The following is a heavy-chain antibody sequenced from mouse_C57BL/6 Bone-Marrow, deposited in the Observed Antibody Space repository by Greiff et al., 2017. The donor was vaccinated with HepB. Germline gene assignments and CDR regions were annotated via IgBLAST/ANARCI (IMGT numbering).Heavy chain of an antibody. V-gene: IGHV5-16*01. Sequence: EVQLVESEGGLVQPGSSMKLSCTAPGFTFSDYYMAWVRQVPEKGLEWVANINYDGSSTYYLDSLKSRFIISRDNAKNILYLQMSSLKSEDTATYYCARSDSYYAMDYWGQGTSVTVSS. CDR2: INYDGSST. CDR3: ARSDSYYAMDY. J-gene: IGHJ4*01. CDR1: GFTFSDYY.